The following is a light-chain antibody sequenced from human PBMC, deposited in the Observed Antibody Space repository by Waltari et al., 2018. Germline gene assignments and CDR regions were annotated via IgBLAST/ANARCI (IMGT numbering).Light chain of an antibody. Sequence: DIQLTQSPSFLSASVGDRVTITCRASQDISSSLAWYQQNPVRAPNLLIYAASTLQSGVPSRLSGSGSGTEFSLTISSLQPEDFVTYYCQQVNNYPVTFGPGTILDVK. CDR3: QQVNNYPVT. CDR1: QDISSS. J-gene: IGKJ3*01. CDR2: AAS. V-gene: IGKV1-9*01.